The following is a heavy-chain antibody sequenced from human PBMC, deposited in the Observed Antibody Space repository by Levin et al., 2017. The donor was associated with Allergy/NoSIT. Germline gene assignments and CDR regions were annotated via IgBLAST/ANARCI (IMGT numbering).Heavy chain of an antibody. CDR1: GGSISSYY. CDR2: IYYTGST. V-gene: IGHV4-59*01. J-gene: IGHJ4*02. CDR3: ARGAHYDFWRVDY. D-gene: IGHD3/OR15-3a*01. Sequence: GSLRLSCTVSGGSISSYYWNWIRQPPGKGLEWVGYIYYTGSTNYNPSLNSRVTISVDTSKNEFSLKLRSVTAADTAVYYCARGAHYDFWRVDYWGQGTLVTVSS.